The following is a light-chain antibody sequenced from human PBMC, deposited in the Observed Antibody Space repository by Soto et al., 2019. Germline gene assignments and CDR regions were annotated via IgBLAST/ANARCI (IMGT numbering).Light chain of an antibody. J-gene: IGLJ3*02. CDR1: SSDVGGYNY. Sequence: QSALTQPASVSGSPGQSITISCTGTSSDVGGYNYVSGYQHHPGKAPKLMIYEVSNRPSGVSNRFSGSKSGNTASLTISGLQAEDEADYYCSSYTGSSTPVFGGGTKLTV. CDR3: SSYTGSSTPV. CDR2: EVS. V-gene: IGLV2-14*01.